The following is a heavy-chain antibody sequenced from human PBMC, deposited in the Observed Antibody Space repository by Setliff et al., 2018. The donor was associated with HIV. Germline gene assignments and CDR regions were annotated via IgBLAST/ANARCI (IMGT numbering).Heavy chain of an antibody. J-gene: IGHJ6*03. D-gene: IGHD3-10*01. CDR3: ARSGDWYYYYMDV. V-gene: IGHV4-4*02. CDR2: ISPSGRT. Sequence: SETLSLTCAVSGGSISTDNWWNWVRQTPGKRLEWIGEISPSGRTNYNPSLKSRVTISVDSSKNQFSLKMTSVTAADTAVYYCARSGDWYYYYMDVWGKGTTVTVS. CDR1: GGSISTDNW.